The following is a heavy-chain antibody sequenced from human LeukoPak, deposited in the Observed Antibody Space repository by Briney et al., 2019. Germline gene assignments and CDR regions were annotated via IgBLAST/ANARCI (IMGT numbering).Heavy chain of an antibody. CDR1: RFALSRCV. CDR3: AKDFGELLYGDSFDI. D-gene: IGHD3-10*01. V-gene: IGHV3-30*18. Sequence: SREGTRFALSRCVVHGVRQTPEKRLEWVAVISYDGSTKYYADSVRGRFTISRDNSKNTLYLQMNSLRAEDTAVYYCAKDFGELLYGDSFDIWGQGTMVTVSS. J-gene: IGHJ3*02. CDR2: ISYDGSTK.